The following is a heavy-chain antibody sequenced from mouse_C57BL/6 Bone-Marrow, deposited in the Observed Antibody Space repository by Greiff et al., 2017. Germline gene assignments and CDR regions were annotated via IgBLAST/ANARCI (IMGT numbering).Heavy chain of an antibody. Sequence: VQLQQSGPELVKPGASVKMSCKASGYTFTDYNMHWVKQSHGKSLEWIGYINPNNGGTSYNQKFKGKATLTVNKSSSTAYMELRSLTSEDSAVYFCAREWDYGSHLGYFDVWGTGTTVTVSS. D-gene: IGHD1-1*01. CDR3: AREWDYGSHLGYFDV. V-gene: IGHV1-22*01. CDR2: INPNNGGT. J-gene: IGHJ1*03. CDR1: GYTFTDYN.